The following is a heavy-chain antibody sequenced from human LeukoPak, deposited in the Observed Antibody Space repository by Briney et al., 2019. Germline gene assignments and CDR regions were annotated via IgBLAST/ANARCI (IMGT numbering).Heavy chain of an antibody. D-gene: IGHD4-11*01. J-gene: IGHJ4*02. Sequence: GGSLRLSCAASAFTFGSFGMSWVRQAPGKGLGWVSAISDTGGSTFYADSVKGRFTISRDNSKSTLYLQMNSLRAEDTAIYYCAKGRIQSYMAPEYWGQGTLVTVSS. CDR1: AFTFGSFG. CDR3: AKGRIQSYMAPEY. CDR2: ISDTGGST. V-gene: IGHV3-23*01.